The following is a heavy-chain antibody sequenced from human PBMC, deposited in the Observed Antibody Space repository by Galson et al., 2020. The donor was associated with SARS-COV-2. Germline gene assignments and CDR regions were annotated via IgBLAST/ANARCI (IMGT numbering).Heavy chain of an antibody. V-gene: IGHV1-2*06. Sequence: ASETVSCKASGYPFSGHYMHWVRLAPGHRLEWMGRINPTSGDTDVAQKFQGRVTMTTDTSLTTAYMELSRLTSDDTAVYYCTRGRNSSPFYHFDPWGQGTLVTVSS. CDR1: GYPFSGHY. CDR2: INPTSGDT. D-gene: IGHD3-10*01. CDR3: TRGRNSSPFYHFDP. J-gene: IGHJ5*02.